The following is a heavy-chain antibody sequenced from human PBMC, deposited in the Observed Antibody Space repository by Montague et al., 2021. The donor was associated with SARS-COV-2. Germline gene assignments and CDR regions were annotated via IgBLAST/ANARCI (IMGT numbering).Heavy chain of an antibody. D-gene: IGHD4-17*01. CDR3: QTTVATYYYYGMDV. CDR1: GFTFSTYW. J-gene: IGHJ6*02. Sequence: SLRLSCAASGFTFSTYWMSWVRQAPGKGLEWVANIKEDGSETNYVDSVKGRFTISRDNAKNSLYLQMNSLRAEDTAVYYCQTTVATYYYYGMDVWGQGTTVTVPS. CDR2: IKEDGSET. V-gene: IGHV3-7*01.